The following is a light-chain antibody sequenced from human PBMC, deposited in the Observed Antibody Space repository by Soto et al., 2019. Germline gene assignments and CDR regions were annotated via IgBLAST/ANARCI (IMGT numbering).Light chain of an antibody. CDR1: RSNIGSSI. Sequence: QSVLTQPPSLSGTPGQTVTISCSWSRSNIGSSIVHWYQHLPGTAPKHLIDMNNQRPSGVPDRFSGSKSGTAASLVIRWLRSADEADYYCGAWDGDRRALVFGGGTKVTVL. J-gene: IGLJ2*01. CDR3: GAWDGDRRALV. CDR2: MNN. V-gene: IGLV1-47*01.